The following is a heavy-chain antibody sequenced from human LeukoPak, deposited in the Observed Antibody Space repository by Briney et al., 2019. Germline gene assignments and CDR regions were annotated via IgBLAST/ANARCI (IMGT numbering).Heavy chain of an antibody. J-gene: IGHJ6*02. CDR2: INPNSGGT. CDR3: AREPYSNPHYGMDV. D-gene: IGHD4-11*01. Sequence: GASVKVSCKASGYTFTGYYMHWVRQAPGQGLEWMGWINPNSGGTNYAQKFQGRVTMTRDTSISTACMELSRLRSDDTAVYYCAREPYSNPHYGMDVWGQGTTVTVPS. V-gene: IGHV1-2*02. CDR1: GYTFTGYY.